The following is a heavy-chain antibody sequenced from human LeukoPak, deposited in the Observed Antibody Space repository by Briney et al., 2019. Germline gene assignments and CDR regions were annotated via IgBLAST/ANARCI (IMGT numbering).Heavy chain of an antibody. J-gene: IGHJ4*02. D-gene: IGHD4-23*01. CDR3: ARDYGGSSPFDY. V-gene: IGHV3-48*03. CDR1: GFSFSTYW. CDR2: ISSSDSTI. Sequence: GGSLRLSCAASGFSFSTYWMTWVRQASGKGLEWVSYISSSDSTIYYADSVKGRFTISRDNAKNSLYLQMNSLRAEDTAVYYCARDYGGSSPFDYWGQGTLVTVSS.